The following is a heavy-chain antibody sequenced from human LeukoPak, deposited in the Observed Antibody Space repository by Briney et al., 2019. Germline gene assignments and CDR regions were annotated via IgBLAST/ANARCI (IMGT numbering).Heavy chain of an antibody. J-gene: IGHJ5*02. D-gene: IGHD5-12*01. V-gene: IGHV3-7*01. CDR2: IKEDGSIE. CDR3: VSQQVAPP. CDR1: GFTFSHYW. Sequence: GGSLRLSCVASGFTFSHYWTSWVRQAPGKGLEWVANIKEDGSIEDYVDSVKGRFTVSRDNAKNSLYLEMNSLRVEDTAVYYCVSQQVAPPWGQGTLVIVSS.